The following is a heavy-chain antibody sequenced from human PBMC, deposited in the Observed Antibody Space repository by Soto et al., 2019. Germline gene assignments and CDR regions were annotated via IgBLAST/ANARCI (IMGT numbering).Heavy chain of an antibody. CDR2: IYYSGST. Sequence: KTSETLSLTCTVSGGSVSSGSYYWSWIRQPPGKGLEWIGYIYYSGSTNYNPSLKSRVTISVDTSKNQFSLKLSSVTAADTAVYYCARGSGTSFYRGQGTLVTVSS. J-gene: IGHJ4*02. CDR3: ARGSGTSFY. D-gene: IGHD2-8*01. CDR1: GGSVSSGSYY. V-gene: IGHV4-61*01.